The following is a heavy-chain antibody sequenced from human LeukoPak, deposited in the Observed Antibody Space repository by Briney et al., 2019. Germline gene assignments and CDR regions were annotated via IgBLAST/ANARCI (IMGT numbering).Heavy chain of an antibody. J-gene: IGHJ4*02. Sequence: SETLSLTCTVSGGSISSYYWSWIRQPPGKGLEWIGYIYYSGSTNYNPSLKSRVTISVDTSKNQFSLKLCSVTAADTAVYYCARERGDFWSGSEPNFDYWGQGTLVTVSS. V-gene: IGHV4-59*01. CDR3: ARERGDFWSGSEPNFDY. D-gene: IGHD3-3*01. CDR2: IYYSGST. CDR1: GGSISSYY.